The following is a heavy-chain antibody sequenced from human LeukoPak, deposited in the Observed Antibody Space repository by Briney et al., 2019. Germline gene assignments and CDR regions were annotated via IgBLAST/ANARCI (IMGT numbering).Heavy chain of an antibody. Sequence: GESLKISCQGSGYSFTNYWIGWVRQMPGKGLEWMGVIYPGDSDTRYSPSSQGQVTMSADKSISTAYLQWSSLKASDTAMYYCSRLQCTNGLGYNFDAFDIWGQGTLVTVSS. CDR1: GYSFTNYW. CDR2: IYPGDSDT. V-gene: IGHV5-51*01. J-gene: IGHJ3*02. D-gene: IGHD2-8*01. CDR3: SRLQCTNGLGYNFDAFDI.